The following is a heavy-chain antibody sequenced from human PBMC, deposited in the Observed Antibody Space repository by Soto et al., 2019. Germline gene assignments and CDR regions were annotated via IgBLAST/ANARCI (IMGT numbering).Heavy chain of an antibody. J-gene: IGHJ1*01. CDR2: IYHGGST. CDR3: ASLFITFGAVLVRYFQY. CDR1: GGSISSSNW. D-gene: IGHD3-16*02. V-gene: IGHV4-4*02. Sequence: SETLSLTCAVSGGSISSSNWWSWVRQPPGKGLEWIGEIYHGGSTNCNPSLKSRVTISVDKSKNQFSLKLNSVTAADTAIYYCASLFITFGAVLVRYFQYWGQGTPVTVS.